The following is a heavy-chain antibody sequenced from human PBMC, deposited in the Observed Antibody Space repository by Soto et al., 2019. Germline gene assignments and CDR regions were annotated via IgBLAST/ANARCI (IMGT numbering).Heavy chain of an antibody. CDR3: VRDRAFSYAYDV. CDR2: FHYGGRT. J-gene: IGHJ4*02. Sequence: SETLALTCAVSGVSVTSTSFYWSCIRQAPGKGLEWIGYFHYGGRTNYHPTLKNRVNISVDTAKNRCSLPLISLSAAGTALYFCVRDRAFSYAYDVWGQGSLVTVSS. D-gene: IGHD3-16*01. V-gene: IGHV4-61*01. CDR1: GVSVTSTSFY.